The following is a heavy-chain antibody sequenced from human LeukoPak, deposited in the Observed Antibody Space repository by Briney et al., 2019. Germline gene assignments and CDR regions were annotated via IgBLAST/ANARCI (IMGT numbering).Heavy chain of an antibody. J-gene: IGHJ4*02. D-gene: IGHD2/OR15-2a*01. Sequence: GGSLRLSCAASGFTFSSYAMSWVRQAPGKGLEWVSVLAGSGGSTYYADSVKGRFTISRDNSKNTLYLQMNSLGADDTAVYYCAKGAVGTTFVGPAFDFWGQGTLVSVSS. CDR1: GFTFSSYA. CDR2: LAGSGGST. V-gene: IGHV3-23*01. CDR3: AKGAVGTTFVGPAFDF.